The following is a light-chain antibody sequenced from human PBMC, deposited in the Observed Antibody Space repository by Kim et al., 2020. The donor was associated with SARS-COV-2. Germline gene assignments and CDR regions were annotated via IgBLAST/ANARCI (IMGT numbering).Light chain of an antibody. CDR3: MIWHSSAWV. Sequence: LTCTLRSGINVGTYSIYWYQQKPGSPPQYLLRYKSDSDQQQGSGVPSRFSGSKDASANSGILLISGLQSEDEAYYYCMIWHSSAWVFGGGTQLTVL. V-gene: IGLV5-45*02. CDR2: YKSDSDQ. J-gene: IGLJ3*02. CDR1: SGINVGTYS.